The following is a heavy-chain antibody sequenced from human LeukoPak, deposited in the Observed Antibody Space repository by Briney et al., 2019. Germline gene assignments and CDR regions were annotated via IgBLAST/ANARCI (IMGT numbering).Heavy chain of an antibody. CDR2: IKSKTDGGTT. CDR1: GFTFSNAW. CDR3: TTDQYSGTMTFDH. D-gene: IGHD3-22*01. V-gene: IGHV3-15*01. J-gene: IGHJ4*02. Sequence: GGSLRLSXAASGFTFSNAWMNWVRQAPGKGLEWVGRIKSKTDGGTTDYAAPVKGRFTISRDDSKNTLYLQMNSLKTEDTAIYYCTTDQYSGTMTFDHWGQGTLVTVSS.